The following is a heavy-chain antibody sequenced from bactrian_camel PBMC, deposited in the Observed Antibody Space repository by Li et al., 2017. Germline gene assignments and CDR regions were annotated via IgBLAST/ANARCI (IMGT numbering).Heavy chain of an antibody. J-gene: IGHJ4*01. Sequence: VQLVESGGGSVQAGGSLRLSCTASGFDIVYHCMGWLRQAPGKEREGVASISSDNSTTYADSVKGRFTISKDNAKNTLYLQMNSLKPEDTAIYYCAVRWSACIGVIARGSPGRGDFQYWGQGTQVTVS. D-gene: IGHD1*01. V-gene: IGHV3S53*01. CDR1: GFDIVYHC. CDR2: ISSDNST. CDR3: AVRWSACIGVIARGSPGRGDFQY.